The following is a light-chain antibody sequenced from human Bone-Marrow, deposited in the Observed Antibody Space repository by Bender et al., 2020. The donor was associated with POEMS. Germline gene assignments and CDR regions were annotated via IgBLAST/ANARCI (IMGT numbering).Light chain of an antibody. V-gene: IGLV2-14*03. J-gene: IGLJ2*01. CDR3: SSFTITSTLLV. Sequence: QSALTQPASVSGSPGQSITISCTGTISDIGGYNYVSWYQQHPAKAPKLLIYDVRSRPSGVSNRFSGSKSGNTASLTISGLQAHDEADYYCSSFTITSTLLVFGGGTKLTVL. CDR2: DVR. CDR1: ISDIGGYNY.